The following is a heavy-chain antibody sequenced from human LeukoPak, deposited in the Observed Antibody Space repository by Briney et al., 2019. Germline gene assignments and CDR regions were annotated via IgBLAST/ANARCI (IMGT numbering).Heavy chain of an antibody. V-gene: IGHV7-4-1*02. D-gene: IGHD3-22*01. CDR2: ISTNTGNP. J-gene: IGHJ3*02. CDR1: GYTFTNHA. CDR3: ARLFHDSSGYYNAFDI. Sequence: GASVKVSCKASGYTFTNHAINWLRQAPGQGLEWMGWISTNTGNPTYAQGFTGRFVFSLDTSVSTAYLQISSLKAEDTAVYYCARLFHDSSGYYNAFDIWGQGTMVTVSS.